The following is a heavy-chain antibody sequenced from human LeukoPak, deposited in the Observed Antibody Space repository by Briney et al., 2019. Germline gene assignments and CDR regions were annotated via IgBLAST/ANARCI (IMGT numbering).Heavy chain of an antibody. V-gene: IGHV1-2*02. J-gene: IGHJ4*02. CDR2: INPNSGGT. CDR1: GYTFTGYY. CDR3: AREGDTYSSSWSIDY. D-gene: IGHD6-13*01. Sequence: GASVKVSCKASGYTFTGYYMHWVRQAPGQGLEWMGWINPNSGGTNYAQKFQGRVTMTRDTSISTVYMELSSLRSEDTAVYYCAREGDTYSSSWSIDYWGQGTLVTVSS.